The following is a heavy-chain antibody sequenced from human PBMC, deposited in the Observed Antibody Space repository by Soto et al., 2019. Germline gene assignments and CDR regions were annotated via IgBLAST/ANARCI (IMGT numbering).Heavy chain of an antibody. Sequence: GGSLRLSCAASGFAFNTYSINWVRQAPGKGLEWVANINLDGGERYYVDSVKGRFTISRDNAKNSLYLQMNSLRAEDTAVYYCVKDNRGSYWGQGTLVTVSS. CDR1: GFAFNTYS. D-gene: IGHD3-10*01. J-gene: IGHJ4*02. CDR2: INLDGGER. V-gene: IGHV3-7*01. CDR3: VKDNRGSY.